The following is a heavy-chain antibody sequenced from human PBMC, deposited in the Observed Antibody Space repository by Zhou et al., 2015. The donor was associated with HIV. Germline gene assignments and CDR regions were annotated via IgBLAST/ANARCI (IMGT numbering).Heavy chain of an antibody. CDR3: STVRSSTSWEGSLYYYYYYMAV. Sequence: QVHLVESGGGVVQPGRSLRLSCAASGFTFSSFGMHWVRQAPGKGLEWVAVISYDGSDKYYGDSVKGRFTISRDNSRNTLSLQMNSLKTEDTAVYYCSTVRSSTSWEGSLYYYYYYMAVWGKGTTVTVSS. D-gene: IGHD2-2*01. J-gene: IGHJ6*03. CDR2: ISYDGSDK. V-gene: IGHV3-30*03. CDR1: GFTFSSFG.